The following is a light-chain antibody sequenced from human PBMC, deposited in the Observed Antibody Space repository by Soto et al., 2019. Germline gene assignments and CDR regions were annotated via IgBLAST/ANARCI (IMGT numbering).Light chain of an antibody. J-gene: IGKJ4*01. CDR3: QQYDNPPLI. CDR1: QDISND. V-gene: IGKV1-33*01. Sequence: DIQMTQSPSSLSASVGDRVTITCQASQDISNDLNWYQQKPGKAPKLLIYDASNLETGVPSRFSASGSGTDFTFTISSLQPEDIATYYFQQYDNPPLIIGGGTQVEIK. CDR2: DAS.